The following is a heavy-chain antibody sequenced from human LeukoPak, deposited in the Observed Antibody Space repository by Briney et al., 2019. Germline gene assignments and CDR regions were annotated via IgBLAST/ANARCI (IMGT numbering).Heavy chain of an antibody. CDR2: IDYSGSP. D-gene: IGHD2/OR15-2a*01. Sequence: PSETLSLTCTVSGGSVSNSNYCWGWIRQPPGKQLEWIGSIDYSGSPLYNPSLKSRVTISVDTSKNQFSLKLSSVTAADTAIYYCARGTRINYFDYWGQGTLVTVSS. CDR3: ARGTRINYFDY. V-gene: IGHV4-39*01. CDR1: GGSVSNSNYC. J-gene: IGHJ4*02.